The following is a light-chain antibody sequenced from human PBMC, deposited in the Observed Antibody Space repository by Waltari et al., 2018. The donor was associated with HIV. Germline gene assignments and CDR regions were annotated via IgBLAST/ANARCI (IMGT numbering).Light chain of an antibody. CDR1: QSVSGW. Sequence: EIVLTQSTVTLSLSPGGSDTLYCRPSQSVSGWLAWYQQKPGQAPRLLIYDASNRATGIPARFSGSGSGTDFTLTISSLEPEDFAVYYCQQRRSWPLTFGGGTKVEIK. J-gene: IGKJ4*01. CDR2: DAS. CDR3: QQRRSWPLT. V-gene: IGKV3-11*01.